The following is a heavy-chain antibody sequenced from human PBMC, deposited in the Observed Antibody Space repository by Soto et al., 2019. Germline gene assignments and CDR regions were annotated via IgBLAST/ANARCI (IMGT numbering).Heavy chain of an antibody. J-gene: IGHJ4*02. CDR1: GFSCSDYY. CDR3: VRVAATVKGYC. D-gene: IGHD2-15*01. V-gene: IGHV3-72*01. Sequence: EVQLVESGGGLVQPGGSLRLSYAASGFSCSDYYMDWVRQAPGKGLKWVARIRNKANTDTTEYAASVKGRFSISRDASENSLFLQMTSLKTEDAAVYYCVRVAATVKGYCWGQGTLVSFAS. CDR2: IRNKANTDTT.